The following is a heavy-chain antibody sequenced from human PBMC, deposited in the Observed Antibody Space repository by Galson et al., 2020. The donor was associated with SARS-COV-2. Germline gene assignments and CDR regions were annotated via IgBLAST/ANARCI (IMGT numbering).Heavy chain of an antibody. CDR2: IWYDGSNK. D-gene: IGHD3-22*01. CDR1: GFTFSSYG. Sequence: EGSLRLSCAASGFTFSSYGMHWVRQAPGKGLEWVAVIWYDGSNKYYADSVKGRFTISRDNSKNTLYLQMNSLRAEDTAVYYCARDHGTYYYDSSGQDYWGQGTLVTVSS. V-gene: IGHV3-33*01. J-gene: IGHJ4*02. CDR3: ARDHGTYYYDSSGQDY.